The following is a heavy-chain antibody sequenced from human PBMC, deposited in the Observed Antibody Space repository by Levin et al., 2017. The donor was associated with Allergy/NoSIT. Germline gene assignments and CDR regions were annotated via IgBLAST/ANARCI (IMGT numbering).Heavy chain of an antibody. CDR2: IRGRPTGGT. D-gene: IGHD3-10*01. CDR1: GFTFGDYA. J-gene: IGHJ4*02. CDR3: SRWVGQQILHN. V-gene: IGHV3-49*05. Sequence: KAGGSLRLSCSASGFTFGDYAMSWFRQAPGKGLEWVGFIRGRPTGGTEYAASVKGRFIISRDDSKSIAYLQMNSLRTEDTAVYHCSRWVGQQILHNWGQGTLVTVSS.